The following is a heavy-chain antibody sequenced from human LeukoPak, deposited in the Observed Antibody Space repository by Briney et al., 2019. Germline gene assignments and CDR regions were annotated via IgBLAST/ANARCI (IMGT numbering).Heavy chain of an antibody. Sequence: GGSLRLSCAASGFTFSSYSMNWVRRAPGKGLEWVSTISSSSNYIYYADSVKGRFTISRDNAKNSLSLQMNSLRAEDTAVYYCARSDFWSGPDAFDIWGQGTMVTVSS. CDR1: GFTFSSYS. J-gene: IGHJ3*02. CDR2: ISSSSNYI. CDR3: ARSDFWSGPDAFDI. D-gene: IGHD3-3*01. V-gene: IGHV3-21*01.